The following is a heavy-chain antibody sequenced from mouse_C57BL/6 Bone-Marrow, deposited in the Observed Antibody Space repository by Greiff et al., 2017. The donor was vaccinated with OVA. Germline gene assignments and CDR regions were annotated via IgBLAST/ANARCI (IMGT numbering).Heavy chain of an antibody. CDR3: AKTPLGYFCSMDV. CDR1: GFTFSSYA. V-gene: IGHV5-4*03. CDR2: ISDGGSYT. J-gene: IGHJ4*01. Sequence: EVKLVESGGGLVKPGGSLKLSCAASGFTFSSYAMSWVRQTPEKRLEWVATISDGGSYTYYQDNVKGRFTISRDNAKNHLYLHMIPLESEGPAMYYCAKTPLGYFCSMDVWGQGTSVTVSS.